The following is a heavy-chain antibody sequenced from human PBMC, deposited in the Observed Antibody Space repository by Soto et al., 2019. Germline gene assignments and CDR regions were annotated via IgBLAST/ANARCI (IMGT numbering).Heavy chain of an antibody. CDR2: IWYDGSNK. CDR3: ARDDYYDSSGYFDY. J-gene: IGHJ4*02. V-gene: IGHV3-33*01. CDR1: GFTFSSYG. D-gene: IGHD3-22*01. Sequence: GGSLRLSCAASGFTFSSYGMHWVRQAPGKGLEWVAVIWYDGSNKYYADSVKGRFTISRDNSKNTLYLQMNSLRAEDTAVYYCARDDYYDSSGYFDYRGQGTLVTVSS.